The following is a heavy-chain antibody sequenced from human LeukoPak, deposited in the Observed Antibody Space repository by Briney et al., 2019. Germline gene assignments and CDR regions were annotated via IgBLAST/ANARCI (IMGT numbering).Heavy chain of an antibody. V-gene: IGHV1-18*04. CDR1: GYTFTSYG. CDR3: ARGLPGGSTSCFFDY. J-gene: IGHJ4*02. D-gene: IGHD2-2*01. CDR2: ISAYNGNA. Sequence: ASVKVSFKASGYTFTSYGISWVRQAPGQGLEWLGWISAYNGNANYAQKLQGRVTMTTDTSTSTAYMELRSLRSDDTAVYYCARGLPGGSTSCFFDYWGQGTLVTVSS.